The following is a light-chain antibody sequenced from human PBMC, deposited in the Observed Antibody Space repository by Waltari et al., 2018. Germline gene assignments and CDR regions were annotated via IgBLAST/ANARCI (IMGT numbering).Light chain of an antibody. CDR1: NIGSKS. CDR2: YDS. V-gene: IGLV3-21*04. J-gene: IGLJ2*01. Sequence: SYVLTQPPSVSVAPGKTATISCGGKNIGSKSVHWYQQKAGQAPVLVIYYDSDRPSGIPERISGSNAGDTATLTISRVEAGDEASYYCQVWDSESDHVVYGGGTKLTVL. CDR3: QVWDSESDHVV.